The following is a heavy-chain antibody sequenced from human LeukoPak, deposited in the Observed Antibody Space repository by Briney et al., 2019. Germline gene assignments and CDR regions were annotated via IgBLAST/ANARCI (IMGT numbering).Heavy chain of an antibody. CDR3: ARLGGTLYGMDV. CDR2: IYYSGST. J-gene: IGHJ6*02. CDR1: GGPIGSYY. V-gene: IGHV4-59*08. Sequence: SETLSLTCTVSGGPIGSYYRSWIRQPPGKGLEWVGYIYYSGSTKYNPSLKSRVTISVDTSKNQFSLKLSSVTAADTALYYCARLGGTLYGMDVWGQGTTVTVSS. D-gene: IGHD1-1*01.